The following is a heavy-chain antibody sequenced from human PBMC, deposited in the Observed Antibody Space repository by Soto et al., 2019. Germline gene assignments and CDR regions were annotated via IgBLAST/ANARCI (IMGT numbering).Heavy chain of an antibody. CDR2: IKSTIDGETI. J-gene: IGHJ4*02. CDR1: GFSFNLAW. Sequence: EVQLVESGGGLVQPGGSLRLSCAASGFSFNLAWLNWVRQAPGKGPEWVGLIKSTIDGETIDYAAPVKGRFTISRDDSKNTLYLQMNSLKTDDTAVYYCKTVALTRQSTDHWGQGTLVTVSS. CDR3: KTVALTRQSTDH. V-gene: IGHV3-15*07. D-gene: IGHD2-2*01.